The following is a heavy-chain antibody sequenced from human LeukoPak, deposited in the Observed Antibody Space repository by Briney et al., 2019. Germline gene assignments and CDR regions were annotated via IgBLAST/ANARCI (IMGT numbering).Heavy chain of an antibody. CDR1: GGTFNNHA. V-gene: IGHV1-69*05. J-gene: IGHJ6*03. CDR2: IIPIFGTA. Sequence: SMKVSCKPSGGTFNNHAISWVRQAPGQGLEWMGGIIPIFGTADYAQKVQGRVTITTDESTSTAYMELSSLRSEDTAVYYCASRELESGWHYHYYMDVWGKGTTVTVSS. CDR3: ASRELESGWHYHYYMDV. D-gene: IGHD1-1*01.